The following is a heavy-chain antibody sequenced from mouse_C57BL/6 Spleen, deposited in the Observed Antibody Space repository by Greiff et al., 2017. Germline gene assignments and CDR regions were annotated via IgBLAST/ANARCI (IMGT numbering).Heavy chain of an antibody. V-gene: IGHV1-50*01. D-gene: IGHD2-1*01. CDR2: IDPSDSYT. J-gene: IGHJ1*03. CDR3: ARDYGNYVDFDV. Sequence: QVQLKQPGAELVKPGASVKLSCKASGYTFTSYWMQWVKQRPGQGLEWIGEIDPSDSYTNYNQKFKGKATLTVDTSSSTAYMQLSSLTSEDSAVYFCARDYGNYVDFDVWGTGTTVTVSS. CDR1: GYTFTSYW.